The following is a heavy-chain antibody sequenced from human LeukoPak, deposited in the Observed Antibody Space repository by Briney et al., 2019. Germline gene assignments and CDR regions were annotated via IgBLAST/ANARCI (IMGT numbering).Heavy chain of an antibody. Sequence: GGSLRLSCAASGFTFNSYSMNWVRQAPGKGLEWVSYISSTSSPIYYADSVKGRFTISRDNARNSLHLQMNSLRDEDTAVYYCARDGSNSGPDFDYWRQGILVTVSS. J-gene: IGHJ4*02. CDR3: ARDGSNSGPDFDY. V-gene: IGHV3-48*02. CDR2: ISSTSSPI. CDR1: GFTFNSYS. D-gene: IGHD5-12*01.